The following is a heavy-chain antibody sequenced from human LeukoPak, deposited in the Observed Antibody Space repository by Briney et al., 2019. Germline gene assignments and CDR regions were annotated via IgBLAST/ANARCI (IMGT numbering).Heavy chain of an antibody. Sequence: SETLSLTCTVSGGSISSYYWSWIRQPAGKGLEWIGRIYTSGSTNYNPSLKSRVTMSVDTSKNQFSLKLSSVTAADTAVYYCASEDYDSSGSYYFDYWGQGTLVTVSS. CDR1: GGSISSYY. CDR3: ASEDYDSSGSYYFDY. J-gene: IGHJ4*02. CDR2: IYTSGST. V-gene: IGHV4-4*07. D-gene: IGHD3-22*01.